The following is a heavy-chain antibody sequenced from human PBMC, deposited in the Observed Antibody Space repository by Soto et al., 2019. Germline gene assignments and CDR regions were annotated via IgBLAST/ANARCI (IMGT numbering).Heavy chain of an antibody. D-gene: IGHD6-19*01. CDR1: GFTFSSYG. CDR3: ARALKQWLVGVYYYYYGMDV. J-gene: IGHJ6*02. V-gene: IGHV3-33*01. CDR2: IWYDGSNK. Sequence: LRLSCAASGFTFSSYGMHWVRQAPGKGLEWVAVIWYDGSNKYYADSVKGRFTISRDNSKNTLYLQMNSLRAEDTAVYYCARALKQWLVGVYYYYYGMDVWGQGTTVTVSS.